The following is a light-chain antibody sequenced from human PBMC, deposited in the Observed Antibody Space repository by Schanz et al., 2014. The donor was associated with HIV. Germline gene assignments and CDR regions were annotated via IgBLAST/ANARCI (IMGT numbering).Light chain of an antibody. CDR2: VNSDGSH. V-gene: IGLV4-69*02. CDR3: QTWGTGIQV. J-gene: IGLJ3*02. CDR1: SGHRPYI. Sequence: QLVLTQSPSSSASLGASVKLTCTLSSGHRPYIIAWHQQQPEKGPRYLMKVNSDGSHSKGDGIPDRFSGSSSGAERYLTISSLQSEDEADYYCQTWGTGIQVFGGGTKLTVL.